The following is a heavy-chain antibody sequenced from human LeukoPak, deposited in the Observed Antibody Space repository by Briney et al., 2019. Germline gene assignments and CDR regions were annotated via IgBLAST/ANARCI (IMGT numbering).Heavy chain of an antibody. J-gene: IGHJ3*02. Sequence: SETLSLTCAVSGGSISSGGYSWSWIRQPPGKGLEWIGYIYHSGSTYYNPSLKSRVTISVDRSKNQFSLTLSSVTAADTAVYYCARSAPTYYYDSSGFDAFDIWGQGTMVTVSS. D-gene: IGHD3-22*01. V-gene: IGHV4-30-2*01. CDR1: GGSISSGGYS. CDR2: IYHSGST. CDR3: ARSAPTYYYDSSGFDAFDI.